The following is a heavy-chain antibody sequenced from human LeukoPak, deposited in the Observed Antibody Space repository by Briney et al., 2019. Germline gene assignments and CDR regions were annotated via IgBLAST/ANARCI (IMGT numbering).Heavy chain of an antibody. Sequence: SETLSLTCTVSGGSISSHYWSWIRQPPGKGLEWIGYIYYSGSTNYNPSLKSRVTMSVDTSKNQFSLKLSSVTAADTAVYYCAATGYSSGWYSQRPMDVWGKGTTVTVSS. CDR3: AATGYSSGWYSQRPMDV. D-gene: IGHD6-19*01. CDR2: IYYSGST. CDR1: GGSISSHY. J-gene: IGHJ6*04. V-gene: IGHV4-59*11.